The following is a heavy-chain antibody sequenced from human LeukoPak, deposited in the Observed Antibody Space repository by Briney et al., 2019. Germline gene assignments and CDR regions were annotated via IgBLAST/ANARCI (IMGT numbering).Heavy chain of an antibody. D-gene: IGHD3-22*01. Sequence: GGSLRLSCAASGFIFSNYWMTWVRQAPGKGLEWVANIKEDGSEKYYVDSVKGRFTISRDNAKNSLFLQMNSLRVEDTAVYYCARELGNYYDSSGYPETLNAFDIWGQGTMVTVSS. CDR3: ARELGNYYDSSGYPETLNAFDI. CDR1: GFIFSNYW. V-gene: IGHV3-7*01. CDR2: IKEDGSEK. J-gene: IGHJ3*02.